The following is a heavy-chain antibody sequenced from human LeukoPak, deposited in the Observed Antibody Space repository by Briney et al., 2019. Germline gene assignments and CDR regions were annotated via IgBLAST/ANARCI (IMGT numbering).Heavy chain of an antibody. J-gene: IGHJ4*02. D-gene: IGHD3-10*01. CDR3: ATPKGGSGSHRAPLEY. Sequence: GASVKVSCKVSGYTLTELSMHWVRQAPGKGLEWMGGFDPEDGETIYAQKFQGRVTMTEDTSTDTAYMELSSLRSEDTAVYYCATPKGGSGSHRAPLEYWGQGTLVTVST. CDR1: GYTLTELS. CDR2: FDPEDGET. V-gene: IGHV1-24*01.